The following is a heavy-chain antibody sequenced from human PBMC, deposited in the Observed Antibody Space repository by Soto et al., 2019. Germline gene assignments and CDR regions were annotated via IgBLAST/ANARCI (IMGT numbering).Heavy chain of an antibody. CDR1: GDSVTSDRYY. Sequence: SETLSVTCTVSGDSVTSDRYYWSWIRQAPGTGLDWIGYIDYSGSTNYNPALNSRFTLSLDTSKNQVSLRLNSVTAADTAMYFCARVRAFNFAASRGYPDYWGHGILVTVSP. CDR3: ARVRAFNFAASRGYPDY. CDR2: IDYSGST. V-gene: IGHV4-61*01. D-gene: IGHD6-25*01. J-gene: IGHJ4*01.